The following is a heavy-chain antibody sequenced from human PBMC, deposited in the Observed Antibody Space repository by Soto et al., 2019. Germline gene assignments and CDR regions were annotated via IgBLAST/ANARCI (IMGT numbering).Heavy chain of an antibody. D-gene: IGHD6-13*01. CDR3: ARSPRSISAGGIDY. Sequence: QVQLQESGPGLVKPSGTLSLTCAVSGGSISSSNLWTWVRQPPGKGLEWIGEIYHTGTTNYNPSLKSRVTISVDKSKTPFSLKLTSVTAADTAVYYCARSPRSISAGGIDYWGQGILVTVSS. CDR2: IYHTGTT. V-gene: IGHV4-4*02. CDR1: GGSISSSNL. J-gene: IGHJ4*02.